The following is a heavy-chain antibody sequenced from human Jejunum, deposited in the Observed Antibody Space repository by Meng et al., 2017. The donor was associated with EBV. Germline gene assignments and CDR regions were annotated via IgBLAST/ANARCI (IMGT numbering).Heavy chain of an antibody. D-gene: IGHD3-10*01. CDR1: GFTLSPYW. Sequence: LHLAGSGGGLVQPWESPNLSCAASGFTLSPYWMHWVRQAPGKGLVWVSRISSDGRSITYADSVKGRFTISRDNAKNTLYLQMNSLRVEDTAVYYCATGQGDSRYYFDSWSQGTLVTVSS. V-gene: IGHV3-74*01. CDR2: ISSDGRSI. CDR3: ATGQGDSRYYFDS. J-gene: IGHJ4*02.